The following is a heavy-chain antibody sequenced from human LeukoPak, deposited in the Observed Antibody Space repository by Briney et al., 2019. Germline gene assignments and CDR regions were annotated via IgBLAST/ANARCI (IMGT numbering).Heavy chain of an antibody. Sequence: GGSLTLSRAASGFTFSSYEMNWVPQAPGKGLEWVSYISSSGSTIYYADSVKGRFTISRDNAKNSLYLQMSSLRAEDTAVYYCARVPIRSGIEYWGQGTLVSVSS. CDR2: ISSSGSTI. J-gene: IGHJ4*02. CDR1: GFTFSSYE. CDR3: ARVPIRSGIEY. D-gene: IGHD1-1*01. V-gene: IGHV3-48*03.